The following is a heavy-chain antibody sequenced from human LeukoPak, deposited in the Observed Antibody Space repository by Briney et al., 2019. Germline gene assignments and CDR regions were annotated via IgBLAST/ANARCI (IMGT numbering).Heavy chain of an antibody. CDR1: RGSISSSRHY. V-gene: IGHV4-39*01. CDR3: ARSLGIAVAGFDY. J-gene: IGHJ4*02. D-gene: IGHD6-19*01. CDR2: IYYSGST. Sequence: SETLSLTCTVSRGSISSSRHYCGWISQPPGKGLEWIGRIYYSGSTYYNPPLKSRVTISVDTSKNQFSLKLSSVTAADTAVYYCARSLGIAVAGFDYWGQGTLVTVSS.